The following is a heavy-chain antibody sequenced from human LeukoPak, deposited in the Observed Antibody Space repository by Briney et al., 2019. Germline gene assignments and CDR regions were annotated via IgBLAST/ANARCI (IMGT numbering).Heavy chain of an antibody. CDR2: IIPILGIA. V-gene: IGHV1-69*04. CDR3: ARVLGGVIVPRAFDI. J-gene: IGHJ3*02. Sequence: SVKVSCKASGGTFSSYAISWVRQAPGQGLEWMGRIIPILGIANYAQKFQGRVTITADKSTSTAYMELSSLRSEDTAVYYCARVLGGVIVPRAFDIWGQGTMVTVSS. CDR1: GGTFSSYA. D-gene: IGHD3-16*02.